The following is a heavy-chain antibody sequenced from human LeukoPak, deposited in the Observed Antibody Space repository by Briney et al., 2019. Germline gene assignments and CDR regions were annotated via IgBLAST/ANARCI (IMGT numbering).Heavy chain of an antibody. CDR3: ARGVAPNYYYYYYMDV. CDR1: GGSISSSSYY. Sequence: SETLSLTCTVSGGSISSSSYYWGWIRQPPGKGLEWIGSIYYSGSTYYNPSPKSRVTISVDTSKNQFSLKLSSVTAADTAVYYCARGVAPNYYYYYYMDVWGKGTTVTVSS. J-gene: IGHJ6*03. D-gene: IGHD2-15*01. CDR2: IYYSGST. V-gene: IGHV4-39*07.